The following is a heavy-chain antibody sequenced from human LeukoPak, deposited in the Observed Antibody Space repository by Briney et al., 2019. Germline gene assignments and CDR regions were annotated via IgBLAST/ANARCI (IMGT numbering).Heavy chain of an antibody. CDR2: ISPNSGDT. V-gene: IGHV1-2*02. CDR3: ARESACGTTNCLAPADWLDP. CDR1: GYTFTGYY. D-gene: IGHD2-2*01. Sequence: VASVKVSCKASGYTFTGYYMHWVRQAPGQGLEWMGLISPNSGDTDIAQKFQGRVTMTRDTSIATSYMEVDSLTSDDTAVYYCARESACGTTNCLAPADWLDPWGQGTLVIVSS. J-gene: IGHJ5*02.